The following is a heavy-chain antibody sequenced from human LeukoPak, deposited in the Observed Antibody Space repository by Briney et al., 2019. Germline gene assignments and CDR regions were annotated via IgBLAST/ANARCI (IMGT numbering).Heavy chain of an antibody. J-gene: IGHJ5*02. CDR2: ISGSGGST. CDR1: GFTFNSYA. V-gene: IGHV3-23*01. Sequence: GGSLRLSCAASGFTFNSYAMSWIRQAAGKGLEWVSSISGSGGSTYYADSVKGRFTISRDSSKNMLYLQMNTLRAEDTAIYYCAKEGLESPDPNGFDHCRERTLVTVSS. CDR3: AKEGLESPDPNGFDH. D-gene: IGHD1-14*01.